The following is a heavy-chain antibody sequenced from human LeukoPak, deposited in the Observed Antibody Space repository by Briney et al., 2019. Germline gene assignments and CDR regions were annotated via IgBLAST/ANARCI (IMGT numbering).Heavy chain of an antibody. Sequence: ASVKVSCKASGYTFTSYGISWVRQAPEQGLEWMGWINPNSGGTNYAQKFQGRVTMTRDTSISTAYMELSSLRSDDSAVYFCSRASTMAAPRAMPNDFWGQGTLVTVSS. J-gene: IGHJ4*02. V-gene: IGHV1-2*02. CDR1: GYTFTSYG. D-gene: IGHD6-13*01. CDR2: INPNSGGT. CDR3: SRASTMAAPRAMPNDF.